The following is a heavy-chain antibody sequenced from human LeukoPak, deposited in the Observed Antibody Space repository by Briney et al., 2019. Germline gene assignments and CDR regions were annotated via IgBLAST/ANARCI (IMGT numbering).Heavy chain of an antibody. V-gene: IGHV3-23*01. Sequence: PGGSLRLSCAASGFTFSSYAMSWVRQAPGKGLEWVSAISGSGGSTYYADSVKGRFTISRDNSKNTLYLQMNSLRAEDTAVYYCAKDRAAAERSGWYYFDYWGQGTLVTVSS. CDR1: GFTFSSYA. CDR3: AKDRAAAERSGWYYFDY. CDR2: ISGSGGST. J-gene: IGHJ4*02. D-gene: IGHD6-19*01.